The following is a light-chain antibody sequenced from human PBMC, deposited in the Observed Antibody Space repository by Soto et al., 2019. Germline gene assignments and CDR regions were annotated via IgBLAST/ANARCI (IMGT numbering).Light chain of an antibody. CDR2: RVS. CDR3: CSYAGSYSYA. Sequence: SVLTQPASVSGSPGQSITISCTGTNGDVGNYNYVSWYQHHPGKAPKLMIYRVSYRPSGVSNRFSASKSGNTASLTISGLQAEDYADYYCCSYAGSYSYAFATGTKVTVL. V-gene: IGLV2-14*03. J-gene: IGLJ1*01. CDR1: NGDVGNYNY.